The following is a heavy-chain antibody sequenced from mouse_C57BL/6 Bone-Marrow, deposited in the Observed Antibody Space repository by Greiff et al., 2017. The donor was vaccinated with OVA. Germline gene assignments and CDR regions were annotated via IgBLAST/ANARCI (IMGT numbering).Heavy chain of an antibody. J-gene: IGHJ1*03. Sequence: VQLQQSGAELARPGASVKLSCKASGYTFTSYGISWVKQRPGQGLEWIGDIYPGSGSTNYNEKFKSKATLTVDTSSSTAYMQLSSLTSEDSAVYYCARGTTVVAPTEYFDVWGTGTTVTVSS. D-gene: IGHD1-1*01. V-gene: IGHV1-55*01. CDR2: IYPGSGST. CDR3: ARGTTVVAPTEYFDV. CDR1: GYTFTSYG.